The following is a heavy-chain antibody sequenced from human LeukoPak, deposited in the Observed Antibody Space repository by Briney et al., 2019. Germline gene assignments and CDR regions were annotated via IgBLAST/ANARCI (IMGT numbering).Heavy chain of an antibody. CDR1: GFTFSGYW. CDR3: ARIQLYHGDFDF. J-gene: IGHJ4*02. CDR2: IRDDGSAK. Sequence: HPGGSLRLSCAASGFTFSGYWMTWVRQAPGKGLEWVANIRDDGSAKYYVDSVKGRFTISRDDAKNSLYLQMNSLRVDDTAVYYCARIQLYHGDFDFWGQGALVTVSS. V-gene: IGHV3-7*01. D-gene: IGHD1-1*01.